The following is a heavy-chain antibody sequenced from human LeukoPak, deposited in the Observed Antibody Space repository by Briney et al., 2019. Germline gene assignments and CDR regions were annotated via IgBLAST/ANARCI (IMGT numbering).Heavy chain of an antibody. CDR3: ARGTAMVQDY. D-gene: IGHD5-18*01. Sequence: SETLSLTCSVSGGSISSSSFYWGWIRQPPGKGLEWIGSISYTGSTYYNPSLKSRVTISVDTSKNQFSLRLNSVTAADTAVYYCARGTAMVQDYWGQGTLVTVSS. CDR2: ISYTGST. V-gene: IGHV4-39*01. CDR1: GGSISSSSFY. J-gene: IGHJ4*02.